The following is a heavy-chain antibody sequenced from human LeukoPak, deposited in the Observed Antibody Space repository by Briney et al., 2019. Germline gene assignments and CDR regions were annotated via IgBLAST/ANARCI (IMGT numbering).Heavy chain of an antibody. CDR1: DDSISDYY. V-gene: IGHV4-59*01. CDR3: TRGAGWLIDY. CDR2: FHNSGTS. D-gene: IGHD3-16*01. Sequence: PSETLSLTCTVSDDSISDYYRGSIRQPPGKGLEWIGYFHNSGTSTYNPSLKSRVTISADTSKNQFSLKLNSLTTADTAVYYCTRGAGWLIDYWGQGILVTVSS. J-gene: IGHJ4*02.